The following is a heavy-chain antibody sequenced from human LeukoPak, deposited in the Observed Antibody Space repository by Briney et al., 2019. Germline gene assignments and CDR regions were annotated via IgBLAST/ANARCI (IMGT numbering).Heavy chain of an antibody. Sequence: SETLSLTCAVYGGSFSGYYWSWIRQPPGKGLEWIGEINHSRSTNYNPSLKSRVTISVDTSKNQFSLKLSSVTAADTAVYYCARAFPGIAVAVAFDIWGQGTMVTVSS. CDR2: INHSRST. CDR3: ARAFPGIAVAVAFDI. V-gene: IGHV4-34*01. J-gene: IGHJ3*02. D-gene: IGHD6-19*01. CDR1: GGSFSGYY.